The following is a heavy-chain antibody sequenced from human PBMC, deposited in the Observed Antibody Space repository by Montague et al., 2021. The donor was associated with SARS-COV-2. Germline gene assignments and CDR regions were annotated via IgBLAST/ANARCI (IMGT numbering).Heavy chain of an antibody. J-gene: IGHJ6*02. D-gene: IGHD2-2*02. CDR3: ARDPSRQPLLYPIGDYYYGMDV. CDR2: IYYSGST. CDR1: GGSISSSSYY. V-gene: IGHV4-39*07. Sequence: SETLSLTCTVSGGSISSSSYYWGWIRQAPGKGLEWIGSIYYSGSTYYNPSLKSRVTISLDTSKNQFSLKLSSVTAADTAVYYCARDPSRQPLLYPIGDYYYGMDVWGQGTTVTVSS.